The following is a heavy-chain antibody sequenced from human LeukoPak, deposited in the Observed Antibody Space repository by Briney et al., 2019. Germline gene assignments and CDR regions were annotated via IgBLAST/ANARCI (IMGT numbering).Heavy chain of an antibody. J-gene: IGHJ6*02. CDR1: GFTFDDYG. Sequence: GGSLRLSCAASGFTFDDYGMSWVRQAPGKGLEWVSGINWNGGRTGYVDSVKGRFTISRDNAKNSLYLQMNSLRAEDTAVYYCAKAEGANFYYYGMDVWGQGTTVTVSS. CDR3: AKAEGANFYYYGMDV. V-gene: IGHV3-20*04. CDR2: INWNGGRT. D-gene: IGHD3-16*01.